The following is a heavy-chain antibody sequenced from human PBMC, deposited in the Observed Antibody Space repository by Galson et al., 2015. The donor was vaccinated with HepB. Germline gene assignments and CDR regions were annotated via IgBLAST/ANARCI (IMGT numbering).Heavy chain of an antibody. D-gene: IGHD1-26*01. CDR1: GFRFGDYA. Sequence: SLRLSCAASGFRFGDYAVIWVRQAPGKGLEWVGFVRIKTRGGTTEDAASLKGRFTISRDCSQRVAHLQMNSLNAEDTAKYYCISDGPRRGRDYYPFAYWGQGTLVTVSS. CDR3: ISDGPRRGRDYYPFAY. V-gene: IGHV3-49*04. CDR2: VRIKTRGGTT. J-gene: IGHJ4*02.